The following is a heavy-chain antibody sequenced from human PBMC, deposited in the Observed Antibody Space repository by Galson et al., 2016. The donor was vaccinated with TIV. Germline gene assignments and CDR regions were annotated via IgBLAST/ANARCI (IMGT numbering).Heavy chain of an antibody. Sequence: SLRLSCAASGFTFSSYGMHWVRQAPGKGLEWVAVIWYDGSNENYAESGRGRFTISRDNSKNTLYLQMNSLVVEDTAVYFCARVRFCGKTSCHHYFDTWGQGTLVTVSS. CDR3: ARVRFCGKTSCHHYFDT. J-gene: IGHJ5*02. D-gene: IGHD2-2*01. V-gene: IGHV3-33*01. CDR2: IWYDGSNE. CDR1: GFTFSSYG.